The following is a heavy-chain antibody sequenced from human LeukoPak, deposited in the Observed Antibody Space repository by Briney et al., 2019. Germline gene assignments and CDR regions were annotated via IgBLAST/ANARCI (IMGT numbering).Heavy chain of an antibody. CDR3: ARDFPGTDDSFDV. Sequence: GGSLRLSCAASGFTFSTYGMHWVRQAPGKGLGWVAFIRYDGSNKYYADSVKGRFTISRDNSKNTVYLQMNTLRAEDTAVYYCARDFPGTDDSFDVWGQGTMVIVSS. J-gene: IGHJ3*01. D-gene: IGHD1-1*01. V-gene: IGHV3-30*02. CDR2: IRYDGSNK. CDR1: GFTFSTYG.